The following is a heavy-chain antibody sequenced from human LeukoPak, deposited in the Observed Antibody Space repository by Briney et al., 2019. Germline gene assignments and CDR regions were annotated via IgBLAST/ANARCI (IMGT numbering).Heavy chain of an antibody. J-gene: IGHJ4*02. V-gene: IGHV1-24*01. CDR1: GYTLTELS. D-gene: IGHD6-19*01. CDR2: FDPEDGET. CDR3: ATDRGRGAGFDY. Sequence: ASVKVSCKVSGYTLTELSMHWVRQAPGKGLEWMGGFDPEDGETIYAQKFQGRVTMTEDTSTDTAYMELSSLRSEDTAVYYCATDRGRGAGFDYWGQGTLVTVSS.